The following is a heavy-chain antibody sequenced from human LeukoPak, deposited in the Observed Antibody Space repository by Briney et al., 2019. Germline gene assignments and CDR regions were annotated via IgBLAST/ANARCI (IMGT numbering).Heavy chain of an antibody. CDR2: ITSTGSTI. J-gene: IGHJ4*02. V-gene: IGHV3-11*01. CDR3: AKDLLVVVPAD. CDR1: GFTFSDHY. D-gene: IGHD2-2*01. Sequence: GGSLRLSCAASGFTFSDHYMTWIRQTPGKGLEWVSYITSTGSTIYYADFVKGRFTISRDNAKNTLYLQMNSLRAEDTAVYYCAKDLLVVVPADWGQGTLVTVSS.